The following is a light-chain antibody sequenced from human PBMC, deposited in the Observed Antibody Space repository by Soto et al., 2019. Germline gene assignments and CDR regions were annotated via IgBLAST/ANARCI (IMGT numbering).Light chain of an antibody. CDR2: GAA. CDR1: QSFRGL. J-gene: IGKJ1*01. V-gene: IGKV3-20*01. Sequence: EVVLTQCPFTLSLSPGERATLSCRASQSFRGLLAWYQQKPGQAPRLLIYGAATRATGIPDRFSGSGSGTDFTLTISRLEPEDFALYYCQQYGGSPRTFGQGTKVDIK. CDR3: QQYGGSPRT.